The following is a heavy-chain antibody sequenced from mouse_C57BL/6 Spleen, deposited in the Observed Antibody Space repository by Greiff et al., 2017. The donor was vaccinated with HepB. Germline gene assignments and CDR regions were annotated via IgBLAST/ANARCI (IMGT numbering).Heavy chain of an antibody. Sequence: VQLKESGEGLVKPGGSLKLSCAASGFTFSSYAMSWVRQTPEKRLEWVAYISSGGDYIYYADTVKGRFTISRDNARNTLYLQMSSLKSEDTAMYYCTRGDYSNYNYFDYWGQGTTLTVSS. CDR3: TRGDYSNYNYFDY. V-gene: IGHV5-9-1*02. CDR2: ISSGGDYI. CDR1: GFTFSSYA. J-gene: IGHJ2*01. D-gene: IGHD2-5*01.